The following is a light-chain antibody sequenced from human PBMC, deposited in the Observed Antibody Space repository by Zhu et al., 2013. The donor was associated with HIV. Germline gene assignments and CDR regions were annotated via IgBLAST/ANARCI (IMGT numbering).Light chain of an antibody. CDR3: QQFXDSHSIT. J-gene: IGKJ5*01. Sequence: EIVLTQSPGTLSLSPGERATLSCRASQSVSSSYLAWYQQKPGQAPRLLIYGASSRATGIPDRFSGSGSGTDFTLTISRLEPEDFVVYYCQQFXDSHSITFGQGTRLEIK. V-gene: IGKV3-20*01. CDR1: QSVSSSY. CDR2: GAS.